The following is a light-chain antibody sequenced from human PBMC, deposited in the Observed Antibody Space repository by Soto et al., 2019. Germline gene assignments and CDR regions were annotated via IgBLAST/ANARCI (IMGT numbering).Light chain of an antibody. Sequence: EIVLTQSPATLSLSPGERATLPCRASQSVSTSLAWYQQRPGQAPRLLIYDVSNRAAGVPARFSGSGSGTDFTLTISNLEPEDFAIYSCQERSNWPRLTFGGGTTVEIK. V-gene: IGKV3-11*01. J-gene: IGKJ4*01. CDR1: QSVSTS. CDR2: DVS. CDR3: QERSNWPRLT.